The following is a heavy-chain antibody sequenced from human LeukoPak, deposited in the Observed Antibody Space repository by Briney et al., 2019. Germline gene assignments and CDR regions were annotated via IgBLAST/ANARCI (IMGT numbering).Heavy chain of an antibody. Sequence: TGGSLRLSCAASGFTFSSYAMTWVRQAPGKGLEWVSIISGSGGSTYYADSVKGRFTISRDNSKNTLYLQMNSLRAEDTAVYYCAKKYSTGLDPWGQGTLVTVSS. CDR3: AKKYSTGLDP. V-gene: IGHV3-23*01. CDR2: ISGSGGST. CDR1: GFTFSSYA. D-gene: IGHD1-26*01. J-gene: IGHJ5*02.